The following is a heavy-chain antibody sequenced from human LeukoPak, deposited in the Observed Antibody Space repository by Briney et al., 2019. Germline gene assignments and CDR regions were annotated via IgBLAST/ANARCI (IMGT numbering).Heavy chain of an antibody. J-gene: IGHJ4*02. CDR3: ARAFYYGSGTYYPIDY. Sequence: PGGSLRLSCAASGFTFDDYGMSWVRQAPGKGLEWVSGINWNGGSTGYADSVKGRFTISRDNAKNSLYLQMNSLRAEDTALYHCARAFYYGSGTYYPIDYWGQGTLVTVSS. V-gene: IGHV3-20*01. CDR1: GFTFDDYG. CDR2: INWNGGST. D-gene: IGHD3-10*01.